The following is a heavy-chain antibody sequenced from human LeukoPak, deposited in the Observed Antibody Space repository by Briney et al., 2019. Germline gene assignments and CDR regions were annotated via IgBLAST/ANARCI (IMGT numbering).Heavy chain of an antibody. V-gene: IGHV1-2*02. CDR1: GYTFTGYY. J-gene: IGHJ3*02. Sequence: GASVKVSCKASGYTFTGYYMHWVRQAPGQGLEWMGWINPNSGGTNYAQKFQGRVTMTRDTSISTAYIELSRLRSDDTAVYYCARDAFPDFWSRGGAFDIWGQGTMVTVSS. D-gene: IGHD3-3*01. CDR3: ARDAFPDFWSRGGAFDI. CDR2: INPNSGGT.